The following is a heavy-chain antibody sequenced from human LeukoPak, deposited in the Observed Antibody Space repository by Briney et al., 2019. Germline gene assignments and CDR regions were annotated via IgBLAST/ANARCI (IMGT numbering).Heavy chain of an antibody. CDR2: IYYSGST. CDR1: GGSISRISYY. V-gene: IGHV4-39*01. Sequence: SETLSLTCTVSGGSISRISYYWGCIRQPPGKGLEWIGSIYYSGSTYYNPSLKSRVTISVDTSKNQFSLKLSSVTAADTAVYYCARVGIAVAGSTPLDYWGQGTLVTVSS. D-gene: IGHD6-19*01. CDR3: ARVGIAVAGSTPLDY. J-gene: IGHJ4*02.